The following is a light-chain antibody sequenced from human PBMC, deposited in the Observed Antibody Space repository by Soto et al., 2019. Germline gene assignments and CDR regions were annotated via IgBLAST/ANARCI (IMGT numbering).Light chain of an antibody. CDR3: QQYYSIPYT. Sequence: DIVMTQSPDSLAVSLGERATINCKSSQTILYSSNNKNYLAWYQKKPGQPPKLLIYWAFALESGVPDRFSGSGSVTDFTLTISSLQAEDVAVYYCQQYYSIPYTFGQGTKLEIK. V-gene: IGKV4-1*01. CDR2: WAF. CDR1: QTILYSSNNKNY. J-gene: IGKJ2*01.